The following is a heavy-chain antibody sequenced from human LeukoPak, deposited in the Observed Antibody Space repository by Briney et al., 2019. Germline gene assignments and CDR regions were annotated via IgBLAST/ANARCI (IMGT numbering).Heavy chain of an antibody. J-gene: IGHJ6*03. V-gene: IGHV4-59*01. D-gene: IGHD3-22*01. Sequence: SVTLSLTCTVSGGSISSYYWSWIRQPPGKGLEWIGYIYYSGSTSYNPSLKSRVTISVDTSKNQFSLKLSSVTAADTAVYYCARSSEGRYYYDSSGYSYYYYYIDVWGEGTTVTISS. CDR3: ARSSEGRYYYDSSGYSYYYYYIDV. CDR1: GGSISSYY. CDR2: IYYSGST.